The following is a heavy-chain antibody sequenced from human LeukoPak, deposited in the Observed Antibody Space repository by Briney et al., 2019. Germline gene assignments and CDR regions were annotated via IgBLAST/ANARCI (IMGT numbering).Heavy chain of an antibody. CDR3: ARDTAYSSSWYGGHFDY. D-gene: IGHD6-13*01. CDR1: GFTFSNYW. J-gene: IGHJ4*02. V-gene: IGHV3-7*01. CDR2: IKQDGSEK. Sequence: GGSLRLSCAASGFTFSNYWMGWVRQAPGEGLEWVANIKQDGSEKRYVDPVKGRFTISRDNAKNSLYLQMNSLRAEDTAVYYCARDTAYSSSWYGGHFDYWGQGTLVTVSS.